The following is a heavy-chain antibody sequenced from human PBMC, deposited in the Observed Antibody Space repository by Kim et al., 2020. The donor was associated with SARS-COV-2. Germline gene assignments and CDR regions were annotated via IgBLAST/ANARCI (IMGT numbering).Heavy chain of an antibody. Sequence: GGSLRLSCAASRLSFSNSAMSWVRQTPGKGLELVSGIFGGGSGTYYGDSVKGRFTISRDNSKNMLSLQMNNLRAEDTAVYYCAKHDHITSVTFSWYFELWGHGTLVTVSS. J-gene: IGHJ2*01. V-gene: IGHV3-23*01. D-gene: IGHD2-2*01. CDR3: AKHDHITSVTFSWYFEL. CDR2: IFGGGSGT. CDR1: RLSFSNSA.